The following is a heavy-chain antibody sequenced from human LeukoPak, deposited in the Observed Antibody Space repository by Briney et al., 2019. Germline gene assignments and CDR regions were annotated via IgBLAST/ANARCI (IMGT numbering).Heavy chain of an antibody. J-gene: IGHJ4*02. Sequence: SETLSLTCTVSGGSISNYYWSRIRQPPGKGLEWIGFTHYTGNTNYNPSLKSRLTISVATSKNQFSLKLSSVTAADTAVYYCARGLPGAVGAADYWGQGTPVTVSS. CDR2: THYTGNT. D-gene: IGHD2-2*01. CDR1: GGSISNYY. V-gene: IGHV4-59*01. CDR3: ARGLPGAVGAADY.